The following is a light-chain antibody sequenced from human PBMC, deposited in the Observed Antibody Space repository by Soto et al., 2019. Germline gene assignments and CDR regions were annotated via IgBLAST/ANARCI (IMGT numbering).Light chain of an antibody. J-gene: IGLJ3*02. CDR2: EVS. Sequence: QSALTQPASVSGSPGQSITISCTGTSSDVGGYTYVSWYQQHPGKAPKLMIYEVSNRPSGVSNRFSGSKSGNTASLTISGLQADDEADYYCSSYTSSSTWVFGGGTKLTVL. V-gene: IGLV2-14*01. CDR1: SSDVGGYTY. CDR3: SSYTSSSTWV.